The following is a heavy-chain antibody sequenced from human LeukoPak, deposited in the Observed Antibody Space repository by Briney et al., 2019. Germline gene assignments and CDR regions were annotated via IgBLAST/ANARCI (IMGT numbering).Heavy chain of an antibody. CDR2: ISSSSSYI. D-gene: IGHD5-18*01. CDR1: GFTFSSYS. V-gene: IGHV3-21*01. Sequence: PGGSLRLSCAASGFTFSSYSMNWVRQAPGKGLEWVSSISSSSSYIYYADSVKGRFTISRDNAKNSLYLQMNSLRAEDTAVYYCARSSVDTAMVPADYWVQGTLVTVSS. CDR3: ARSSVDTAMVPADY. J-gene: IGHJ4*02.